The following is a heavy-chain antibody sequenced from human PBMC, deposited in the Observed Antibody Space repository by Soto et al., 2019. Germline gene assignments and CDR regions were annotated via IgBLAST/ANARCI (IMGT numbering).Heavy chain of an antibody. CDR1: GFSLSTSGVG. D-gene: IGHD3-10*01. Sequence: QITLKESGPTLVKPTQTLTLTCTFSGFSLSTSGVGVGWIRQPPGKALEWLALIYWDDDKRYRPSLKSRLTITKDTSKNQLVLTMTNMDPVDTATYYCAHRRQHYYGSGQGDWFDPWGQGTLVTVSS. V-gene: IGHV2-5*02. CDR2: IYWDDDK. J-gene: IGHJ5*02. CDR3: AHRRQHYYGSGQGDWFDP.